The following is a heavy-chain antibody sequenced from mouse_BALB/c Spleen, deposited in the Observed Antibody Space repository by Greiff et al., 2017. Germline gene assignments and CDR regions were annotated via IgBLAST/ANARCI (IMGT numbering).Heavy chain of an antibody. CDR2: IDPANGKT. J-gene: IGHJ2*01. D-gene: IGHD2-4*01. Sequence: EVQLQQSGAELVKPGASVKLSCTASGFNIKDTYMPWVKQRPEQGLEWIGRIDPANGKTKYDPKFQGKATITADTSSNTAYLQLSSLTSEDTAVFDCARKDDYDVDYGGQGTTLTVSS. CDR3: ARKDDYDVDY. V-gene: IGHV14-3*02. CDR1: GFNIKDTY.